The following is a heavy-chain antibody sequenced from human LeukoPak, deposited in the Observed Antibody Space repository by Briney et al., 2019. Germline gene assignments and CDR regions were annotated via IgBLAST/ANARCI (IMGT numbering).Heavy chain of an antibody. J-gene: IGHJ4*02. V-gene: IGHV4-59*08. CDR2: IYYGGRT. Sequence: PSETLSLTCIVSGGSISSYYWSWIRQPPGKGLEWIGYIYYGGRTNYNPSLKSRGTISVDTSKNEFSLKLSSVTAADTAVYYCARGSGPDYFDYWGQGTLVTVST. D-gene: IGHD1-14*01. CDR1: GGSISSYY. CDR3: ARGSGPDYFDY.